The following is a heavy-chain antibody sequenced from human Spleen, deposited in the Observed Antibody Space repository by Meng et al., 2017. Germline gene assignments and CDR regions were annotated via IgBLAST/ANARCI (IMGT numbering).Heavy chain of an antibody. D-gene: IGHD2-8*01. CDR1: DNSVRNGDYY. V-gene: IGHV4-61*08. CDR2: LSYTGTT. CDR3: ATMVRQRGDFDC. J-gene: IGHJ4*02. Sequence: HVPLQESCPGLVRLSESLSLTCTVSDNSVRNGDYYWSWIRQPPGKGLEWIGSLSYTGTTNHNPSLKSRVTMSVDTSKNQFSLRLSSVTAADTAVYYCATMVRQRGDFDCWGQGTLVTVSS.